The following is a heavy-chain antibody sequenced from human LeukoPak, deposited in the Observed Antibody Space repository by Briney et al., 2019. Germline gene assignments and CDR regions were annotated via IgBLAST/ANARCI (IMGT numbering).Heavy chain of an antibody. CDR3: ASQNCGGDCYLDY. D-gene: IGHD2-21*02. V-gene: IGHV4-39*02. J-gene: IGHJ4*02. CDR1: GGPISSSTYY. CDR2: VYFGGST. Sequence: SETLSLTCTVSGGPISSSTYYWGWIRQPPGKGLEWIGSVYFGGSTYYSPSLKSRVTISLDTSKNHFSLWLDSVTAADTAVYYCASQNCGGDCYLDYWGQGILVTVSP.